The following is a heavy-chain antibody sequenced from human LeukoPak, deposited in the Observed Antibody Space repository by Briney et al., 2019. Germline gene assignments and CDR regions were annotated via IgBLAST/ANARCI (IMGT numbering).Heavy chain of an antibody. J-gene: IGHJ4*02. V-gene: IGHV3-21*01. D-gene: IGHD3-22*01. CDR3: ARDISSYYYDSSGYYDV. CDR2: ISSSSSYI. Sequence: GGSLRLSCAASGFTFSSYSMNWVRQAPGKGLEWVSSISSSSSYIYYADSVKGRFTISRDNAKNSLYLQMNSLRAEDTAVYYCARDISSYYYDSSGYYDVWGQGTLVTVSS. CDR1: GFTFSSYS.